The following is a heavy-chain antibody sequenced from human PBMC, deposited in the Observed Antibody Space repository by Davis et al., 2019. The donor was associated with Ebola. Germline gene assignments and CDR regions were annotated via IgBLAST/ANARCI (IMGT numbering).Heavy chain of an antibody. V-gene: IGHV3-7*03. Sequence: GESLKISCAASGFTFSNYWMSWVRQAPGKGLEWVANIKHDGSEKHDVDSVRGRFTISRDNTRNSLFLQMNSLRVDDTAVYYCARDNRGRPLGYWGKGTLVIVSS. D-gene: IGHD3-16*02. CDR1: GFTFSNYW. CDR3: ARDNRGRPLGY. CDR2: IKHDGSEK. J-gene: IGHJ1*01.